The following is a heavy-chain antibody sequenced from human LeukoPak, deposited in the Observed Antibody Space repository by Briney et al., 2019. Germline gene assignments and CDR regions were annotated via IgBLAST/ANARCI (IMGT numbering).Heavy chain of an antibody. CDR2: IYTSGST. D-gene: IGHD6-19*01. CDR1: GGSISYYY. CDR3: ARHISSGWWVNWFDP. V-gene: IGHV4-4*07. J-gene: IGHJ5*02. Sequence: SETLSLTCTVSGGSISYYYWSWIRQPAGKGLEWIGRIYTSGSTNYNPSVKSRVTMSVDTSKNQFSLKLSSVTAADTAVYYCARHISSGWWVNWFDPWGQGTLVTVSS.